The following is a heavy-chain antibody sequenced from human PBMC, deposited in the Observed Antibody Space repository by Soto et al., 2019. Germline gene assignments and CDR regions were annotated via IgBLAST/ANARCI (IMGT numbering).Heavy chain of an antibody. Sequence: EVQLLESGGGLVQPGGSLRLSCAASGFTFSSYAMSWVRQAPGKGLEWVSAISGSGGSTYYADSVKGRFTISRDNSKNTLYLQMNSLRAGDTAVYYCAKDLRDSSSGYGTFDYWGQGTPVTVSS. J-gene: IGHJ4*02. CDR3: AKDLRDSSSGYGTFDY. CDR2: ISGSGGST. D-gene: IGHD6-13*01. CDR1: GFTFSSYA. V-gene: IGHV3-23*01.